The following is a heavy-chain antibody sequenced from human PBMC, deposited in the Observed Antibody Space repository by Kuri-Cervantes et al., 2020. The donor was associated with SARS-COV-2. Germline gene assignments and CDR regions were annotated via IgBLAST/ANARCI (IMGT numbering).Heavy chain of an antibody. CDR1: GGSFSGYY. D-gene: IGHD5-24*01. Sequence: GPLRLSCAVYGGSFSGYYWSWIRQPPGKGLEWIGEINHSGSTNYNPSLKSRVTISVDTSKNQFSLKLSSVTAADTAVYYCARKVEMATISHWGQGTLVTVSS. V-gene: IGHV4-34*01. J-gene: IGHJ4*02. CDR2: INHSGST. CDR3: ARKVEMATISH.